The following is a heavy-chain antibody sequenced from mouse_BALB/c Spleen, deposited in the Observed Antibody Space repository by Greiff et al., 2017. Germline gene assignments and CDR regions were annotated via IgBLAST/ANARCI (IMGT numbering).Heavy chain of an antibody. J-gene: IGHJ4*01. CDR3: AREEDGNWYAMDY. CDR2: INPYNDGT. Sequence: EVQLQQSGPELVKPGASVKMSCKASGYTFTSYVMHWVKQKPGQGLEWIGYINPYNDGTKYNEKFKGEATLTSDKSSSTAYMELSSLTSEDSAVYYCAREEDGNWYAMDYWGQGTSVTVSS. CDR1: GYTFTSYV. D-gene: IGHD2-1*01. V-gene: IGHV1-14*01.